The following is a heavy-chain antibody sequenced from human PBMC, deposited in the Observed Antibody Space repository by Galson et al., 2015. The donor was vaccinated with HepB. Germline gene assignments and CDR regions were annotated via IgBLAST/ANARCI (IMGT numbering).Heavy chain of an antibody. CDR3: ARHAWSGYYKGNYFDY. J-gene: IGHJ4*02. Sequence: LSLTCTVSGGSISSSSYYWGWIRQPPGKGLEWIGSIYYSGSTYYNPSLKSRVTISVDTSKNQFSLKLSSVTAADTAVYYCARHAWSGYYKGNYFDYWGQGTLVTVSS. V-gene: IGHV4-39*01. CDR1: GGSISSSSYY. CDR2: IYYSGST. D-gene: IGHD3-3*01.